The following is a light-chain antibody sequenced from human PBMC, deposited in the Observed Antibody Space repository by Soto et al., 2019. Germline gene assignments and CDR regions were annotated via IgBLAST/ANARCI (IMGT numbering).Light chain of an antibody. CDR2: EVN. CDR3: SSYAGSSNV. J-gene: IGLJ1*01. Sequence: QSALTKPPSASGSPGQSVAISCTGTSSDVGGYNYVSWYQQHPGKAPKLMIYEVNKRPSGVPDRFSGSKSGNTASLTVSGLQAEDEADYYCSSYAGSSNVFGTGTKV. V-gene: IGLV2-8*01. CDR1: SSDVGGYNY.